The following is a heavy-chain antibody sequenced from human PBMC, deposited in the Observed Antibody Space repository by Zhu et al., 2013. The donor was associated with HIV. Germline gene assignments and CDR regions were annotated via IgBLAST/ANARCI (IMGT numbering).Heavy chain of an antibody. Sequence: QVQLVQSGAEVKKPGASVKVSCKASGYTFISYTLTWVRQAPGQGPEWMGWISPYNGNTNYAQKLQGRVTMTTDTSTTTAYMELRSLRSDDTAVYYCAREAYYDILTGYLDYYYGMDVWGPRGPRVTGLL. J-gene: IGHJ6*01. CDR1: GYTFISYT. CDR3: AREAYYDILTGYLDYYYGMDV. CDR2: ISPYNGNT. D-gene: IGHD3-9*01. V-gene: IGHV1-18*01.